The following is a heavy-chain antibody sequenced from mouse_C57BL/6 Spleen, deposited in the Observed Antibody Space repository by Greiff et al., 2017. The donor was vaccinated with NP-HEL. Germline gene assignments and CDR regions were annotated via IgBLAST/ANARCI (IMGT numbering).Heavy chain of an antibody. Sequence: EVQVVESGPGMVKPSQSLSLTCTVTGYSITSGYDWHWIRHFPGNKLEWMGYISYSGSTNYNPSLKSRISITHDTSKNHFFLKLNSVTTEDTATYYCASNYGSSFGYFDVWGTGTTVTVSS. CDR3: ASNYGSSFGYFDV. D-gene: IGHD1-1*01. CDR2: ISYSGST. CDR1: GYSITSGYD. V-gene: IGHV3-1*01. J-gene: IGHJ1*03.